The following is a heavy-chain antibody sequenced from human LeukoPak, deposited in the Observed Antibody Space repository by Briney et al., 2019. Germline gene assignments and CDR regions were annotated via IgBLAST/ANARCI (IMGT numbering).Heavy chain of an antibody. CDR2: IYYSGST. V-gene: IGHV4-59*01. CDR3: AREGTGYDFWSGSPYYMDV. Sequence: SETLSLTCTVSGGSISSYYWSWIRQPPGKGLEWIGYIYYSGSTNYNPSLKSRVTISVDTSKNQSSLKLSSVTAADTAVYYCAREGTGYDFWSGSPYYMDVWGKGTTVTVSS. CDR1: GGSISSYY. J-gene: IGHJ6*03. D-gene: IGHD3-3*01.